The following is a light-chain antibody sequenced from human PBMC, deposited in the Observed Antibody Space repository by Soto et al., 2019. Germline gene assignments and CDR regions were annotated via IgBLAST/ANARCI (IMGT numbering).Light chain of an antibody. V-gene: IGKV3-20*01. J-gene: IGKJ2*01. CDR2: GAS. CDR1: QIVNSND. Sequence: EIVLTQSPDTLSLSPGERATLSCRASQIVNSNDLAWYQHKPGQAPRLLIYGASSRPGGIPDKFSGSGSGTDFTFTINRLEPEYFAVYYCPRHDRSPYTFGKGTKLE. CDR3: PRHDRSPYT.